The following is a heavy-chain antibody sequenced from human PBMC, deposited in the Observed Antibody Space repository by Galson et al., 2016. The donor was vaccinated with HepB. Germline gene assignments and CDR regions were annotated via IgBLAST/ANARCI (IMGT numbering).Heavy chain of an antibody. D-gene: IGHD2-15*01. CDR2: IYSGGGT. J-gene: IGHJ4*02. Sequence: SLRLSCAASGFTFNTYAMSWVRQAPGKGLEWVSVIYSGGGTYYADSVKGRFTISRDNSKNTLYLQMNSLRAEDTAVYYCARDLPLLGWGQGTLVTVSS. V-gene: IGHV3-53*01. CDR1: GFTFNTYA. CDR3: ARDLPLLG.